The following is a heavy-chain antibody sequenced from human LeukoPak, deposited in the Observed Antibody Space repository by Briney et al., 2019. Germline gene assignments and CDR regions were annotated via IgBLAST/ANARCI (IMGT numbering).Heavy chain of an antibody. J-gene: IGHJ3*02. D-gene: IGHD1-1*01. Sequence: ASVKVSCKASGYTFTSYYMHWVRQAPGQGLEWMGIINPCSGSTSYAQKLQGRVTMTRDTSTNTVYMELSSLRSEDTDVYFCARGERTAERDPFDIWGQGKMVTVSS. CDR3: ARGERTAERDPFDI. V-gene: IGHV1-46*01. CDR1: GYTFTSYY. CDR2: INPCSGST.